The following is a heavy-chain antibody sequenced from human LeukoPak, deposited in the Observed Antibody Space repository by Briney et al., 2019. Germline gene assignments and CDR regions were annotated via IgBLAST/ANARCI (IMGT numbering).Heavy chain of an antibody. Sequence: ASVKVSCKASGYTFTSYAMNWVRQAPGQGLEWMGWINTNTGNPTYAQGFTGRFVFSLDTSVSTVYLQISSLKAEDTAVYYCARKPATPNYDFWSGYYGPFDYWGQGTLVTVSS. V-gene: IGHV7-4-1*02. CDR2: INTNTGNP. CDR3: ARKPATPNYDFWSGYYGPFDY. D-gene: IGHD3-3*01. J-gene: IGHJ4*02. CDR1: GYTFTSYA.